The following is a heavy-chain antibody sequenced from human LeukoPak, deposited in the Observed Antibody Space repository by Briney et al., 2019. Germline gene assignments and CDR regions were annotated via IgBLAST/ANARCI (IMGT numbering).Heavy chain of an antibody. CDR3: AKGYSSWYTSRSDY. Sequence: PGGSLRLSCAASGFTFSSYAMSWVRQAPGKGLEWVSAISGSGVSTYYADSVKGRFTISRDNSKNTLYLQMDSLGAEDTAVYYCAKGYSSWYTSRSDYWGQGTLVTVSS. CDR2: ISGSGVST. D-gene: IGHD6-13*01. CDR1: GFTFSSYA. V-gene: IGHV3-23*01. J-gene: IGHJ4*02.